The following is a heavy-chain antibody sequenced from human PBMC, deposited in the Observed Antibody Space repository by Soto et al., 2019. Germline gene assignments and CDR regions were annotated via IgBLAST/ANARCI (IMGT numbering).Heavy chain of an antibody. D-gene: IGHD1-1*01. V-gene: IGHV3-30*18. J-gene: IGHJ4*02. CDR3: AKSVYNWNDGFFDY. Sequence: QVQLVESGGGVVQPGRSLRLSCAASGFIFSSYGMHWVRQAPGKGLEWVAVISYDRINKYYSDSVKGRFTISRDNSKNTLYLQMNSLRAEDTAVYYCAKSVYNWNDGFFDYWGQGTLVTVSS. CDR2: ISYDRINK. CDR1: GFIFSSYG.